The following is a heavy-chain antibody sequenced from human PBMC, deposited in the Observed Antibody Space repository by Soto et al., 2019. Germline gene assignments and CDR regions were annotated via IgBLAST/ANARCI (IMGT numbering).Heavy chain of an antibody. Sequence: GGSLRLSCAASGFTVSSNYMSWVHQAPGKGLEWVSVIYSGGSTYYADSVKGRFTISRDNSKNTLYLQMNSLRAEDTAVYYCARDEVIWYFDLWGRGTLVTVSS. J-gene: IGHJ2*01. CDR3: ARDEVIWYFDL. CDR1: GFTVSSNY. V-gene: IGHV3-66*01. CDR2: IYSGGST. D-gene: IGHD3-22*01.